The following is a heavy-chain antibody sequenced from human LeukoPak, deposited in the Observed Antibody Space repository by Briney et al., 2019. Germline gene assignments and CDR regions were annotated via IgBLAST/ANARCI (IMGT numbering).Heavy chain of an antibody. V-gene: IGHV5-10-1*01. CDR3: ARLTSGTFDF. D-gene: IGHD1-1*01. J-gene: IGHJ4*02. CDR2: IDPSDSYI. Sequence: GESLKISCKGSGYIFSSYWISWVRQMPGKGLEWMGRIDPSDSYINYSPSFKGRVTISSDKSITTAYLQWSSLKASDTAMYYCARLTSGTFDFWGQGTLVTVFS. CDR1: GYIFSSYW.